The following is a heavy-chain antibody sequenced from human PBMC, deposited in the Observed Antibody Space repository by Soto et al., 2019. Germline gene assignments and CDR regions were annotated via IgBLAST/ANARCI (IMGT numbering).Heavy chain of an antibody. D-gene: IGHD3-10*01. V-gene: IGHV3-64*01. J-gene: IGHJ4*02. CDR1: GFRLSSYA. CDR2: ISSNGGST. Sequence: GGSLRLSCAASGFRLSSYAVHWVRKEPGKGLEYVSAISSNGGSTYYANSVKGRFTIPRDNSKNTLYLQMGSLRAEDMAVYYCARAKYYYGSGSYYHFDYWGQGTLVTVSS. CDR3: ARAKYYYGSGSYYHFDY.